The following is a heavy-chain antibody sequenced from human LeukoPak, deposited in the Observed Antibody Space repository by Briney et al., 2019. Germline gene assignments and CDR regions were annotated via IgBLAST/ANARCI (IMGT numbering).Heavy chain of an antibody. D-gene: IGHD3/OR15-3a*01. CDR1: AFIFSGHW. Sequence: TGGSLRLSCEGSAFIFSGHWMNWVRQAPGKGLRWVSAVSGSGSITSHSDSVRGRFTISRDNSKSTLYLQMNSLRAEDTAVYYCANLGLDSLDVWGQGTTVTVSS. CDR2: VSGSGSIT. J-gene: IGHJ6*02. V-gene: IGHV3-23*01. CDR3: ANLGLDSLDV.